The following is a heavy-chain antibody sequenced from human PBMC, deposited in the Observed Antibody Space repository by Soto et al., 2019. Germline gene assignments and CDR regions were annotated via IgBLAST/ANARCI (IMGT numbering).Heavy chain of an antibody. V-gene: IGHV1-69*06. CDR1: GGTFSSYA. Sequence: ASVKVSCKASGGTFSSYAISWVRQAPGQGLEWMGGIIPIFGTANYAQKFQDRVTMTEDTSTDTAYMELSSLRSEDTAVYYCATDPVHNDADDYWGQGTLVTVSS. CDR3: ATDPVHNDADDY. D-gene: IGHD1-1*01. J-gene: IGHJ4*02. CDR2: IIPIFGTA.